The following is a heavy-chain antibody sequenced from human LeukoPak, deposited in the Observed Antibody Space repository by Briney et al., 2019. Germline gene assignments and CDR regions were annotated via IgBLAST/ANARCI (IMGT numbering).Heavy chain of an antibody. V-gene: IGHV4-39*07. D-gene: IGHD3-22*01. CDR1: GGAISSSSYY. J-gene: IGHJ6*03. CDR3: AIGGPPHYDISFYYYYSMDV. Sequence: SETLSLTCTVSGGAISSSSYYWGWIRQPPGKGLEWIGSIYYSGNTYYNPSLKSRVTISVDTSKNQFSLKVSSVTAADTAVYYCAIGGPPHYDISFYYYYSMDVWGKGTTVTVSS. CDR2: IYYSGNT.